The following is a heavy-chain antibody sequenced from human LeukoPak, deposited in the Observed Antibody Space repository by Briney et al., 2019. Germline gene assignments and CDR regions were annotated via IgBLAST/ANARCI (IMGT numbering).Heavy chain of an antibody. Sequence: RPGGSLRLSCTISGFIFGDYAMSWFRQAPGKGLEWVAFIRSKAYGGTTEYAASVKGRFTISRDDSKSIAYLQMNSLKTEDTAVYYCSRVQLEIRLLYYYYYMDVWGKGTTVTVSS. CDR2: IRSKAYGGTT. J-gene: IGHJ6*03. D-gene: IGHD1-1*01. CDR3: SRVQLEIRLLYYYYYMDV. CDR1: GFIFGDYA. V-gene: IGHV3-49*03.